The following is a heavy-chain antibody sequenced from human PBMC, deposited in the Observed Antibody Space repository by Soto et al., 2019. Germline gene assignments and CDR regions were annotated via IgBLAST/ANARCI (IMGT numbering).Heavy chain of an antibody. V-gene: IGHV3-23*01. CDR1: GFTFRNFA. CDR2: ISVSGGTT. CDR3: AKGMYYYDSSGYRLFEY. Sequence: PGGSLRLSCAASGFTFRNFAMNWVRQAPGKGLEWVSGISVSGGTTYYADSVRGRFTVSRDNSKNSVFLQMNSLRAEDTAVYFCAKGMYYYDSSGYRLFEYWGQGTLVTVSS. D-gene: IGHD3-22*01. J-gene: IGHJ4*02.